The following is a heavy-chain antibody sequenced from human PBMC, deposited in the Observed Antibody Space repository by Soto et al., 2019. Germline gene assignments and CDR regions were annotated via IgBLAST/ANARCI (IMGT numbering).Heavy chain of an antibody. CDR1: GFSFVNYA. V-gene: IGHV3-23*01. D-gene: IGHD6-19*01. CDR3: AKATTNGGWFNPFDS. CDR2: LSGSGTST. J-gene: IGHJ4*02. Sequence: GVSLRHSCAASGFSFVNYAMNWVRQAPGKGLEWVSGLSGSGTSTYYADSVKGRFTISRDNSRDTLFLQMNSLTADDTAVYYCAKATTNGGWFNPFDSWGQGALVTVSS.